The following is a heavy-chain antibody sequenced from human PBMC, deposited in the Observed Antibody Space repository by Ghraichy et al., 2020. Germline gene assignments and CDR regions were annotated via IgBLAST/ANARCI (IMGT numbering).Heavy chain of an antibody. CDR2: ISAYNGNT. CDR3: ARLYSYGYSYYYGMDV. D-gene: IGHD5-18*01. CDR1: GYTFTSYG. V-gene: IGHV1-18*01. Sequence: ASVKVSCKASGYTFTSYGISWVRQAPGQGLEWMGWISAYNGNTNYAQKLQGRVTMTTDTSTSTAYMELRSLRSDDTAVYYCARLYSYGYSYYYGMDVWGQGTTVTVSS. J-gene: IGHJ6*02.